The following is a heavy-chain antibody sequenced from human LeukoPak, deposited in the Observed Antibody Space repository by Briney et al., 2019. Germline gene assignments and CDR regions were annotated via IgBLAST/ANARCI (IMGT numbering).Heavy chain of an antibody. J-gene: IGHJ4*02. D-gene: IGHD6-13*01. Sequence: SETLSLTCTVSGDSISNYYWSWIRQPPGKGLEWIGYMYYSGSTNYNPSLKSRVAISIDSSKNQFSLMLSSVTAADTALYYCARLAHPYSSTWYFDYWAREPWSPSPQ. CDR2: MYYSGST. CDR1: GDSISNYY. CDR3: ARLAHPYSSTWYFDY. V-gene: IGHV4-59*08.